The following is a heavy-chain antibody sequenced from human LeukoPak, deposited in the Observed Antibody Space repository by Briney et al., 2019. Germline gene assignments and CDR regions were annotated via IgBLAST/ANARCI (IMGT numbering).Heavy chain of an antibody. V-gene: IGHV3-21*01. CDR3: ARQRWDDFWSGNWGGAYYMDV. Sequence: GGSLRLSCAASGFTFSTYWMSWVCQDPGKGLQWVSSLGISGDYAWYAGSVKGRFTISRDNARNSLYLQMNSLRAEDTAVYYCARQRWDDFWSGNWGGAYYMDVWGKGTTVTVSS. D-gene: IGHD3-3*01. CDR2: LGISGDYA. J-gene: IGHJ6*03. CDR1: GFTFSTYW.